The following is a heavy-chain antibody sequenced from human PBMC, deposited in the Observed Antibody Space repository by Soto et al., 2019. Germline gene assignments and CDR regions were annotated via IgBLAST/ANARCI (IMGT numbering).Heavy chain of an antibody. CDR3: ARGYRLQNWFDP. V-gene: IGHV4-30-2*01. Sequence: SETLSLTCAFSGCSISSGGYSWSWIRQPPGKGLEWIGYIYHSGSTYYNPPLKSRVTISVDRSKNQFSLKLSSVTAADTAVYYCARGYRLQNWFDPWGQGTLVTVSS. CDR2: IYHSGST. CDR1: GCSISSGGYS. J-gene: IGHJ5*02. D-gene: IGHD1-26*01.